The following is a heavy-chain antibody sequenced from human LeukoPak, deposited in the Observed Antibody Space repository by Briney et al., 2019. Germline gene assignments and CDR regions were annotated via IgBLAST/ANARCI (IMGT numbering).Heavy chain of an antibody. CDR2: ISSSGSTI. CDR1: GFTFSDYY. D-gene: IGHD5-12*01. Sequence: GGSLRLSCAASGFTFSDYYMSWIRQAPGKGLEWVSYISSSGSTIYYADSVKGRFTISRDNSKNTLYLQMNSLRAEDTAVYYCAKCYSGYDFFDYWGQGTLVTVSS. V-gene: IGHV3-11*01. CDR3: AKCYSGYDFFDY. J-gene: IGHJ4*02.